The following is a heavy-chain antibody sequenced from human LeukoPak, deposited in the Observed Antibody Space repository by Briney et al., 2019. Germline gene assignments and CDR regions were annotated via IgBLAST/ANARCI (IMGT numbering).Heavy chain of an antibody. CDR2: INHGGST. D-gene: IGHD3-10*01. CDR3: ARGAVLWFRPKLYYYYMDV. J-gene: IGHJ6*03. Sequence: SETLSLTCAVYGGSFSGYYWSWIRQPPGKGLEWIGEINHGGSTNYNPSLKSRVTISVDTSKNQFSLKLSSVTAADTAVYYCARGAVLWFRPKLYYYYMDVWGKGTTVTVSS. V-gene: IGHV4-34*01. CDR1: GGSFSGYY.